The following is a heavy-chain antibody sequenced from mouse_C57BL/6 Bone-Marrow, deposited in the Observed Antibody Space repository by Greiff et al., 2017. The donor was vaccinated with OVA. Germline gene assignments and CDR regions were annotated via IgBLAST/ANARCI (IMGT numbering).Heavy chain of an antibody. CDR3: ARHHDGYYIYLDY. CDR1: GFTFSSYG. Sequence: EVQRVESGGDLVKPGGSLKLSCAASGFTFSSYGMSWVRQTPDKRLEWVATISSGGSYTYYPDSVKGRFTISRDNAKNTLYLQMSSLKSEDTAMYYCARHHDGYYIYLDYWGQGTTLTVSS. D-gene: IGHD2-3*01. V-gene: IGHV5-6*01. CDR2: ISSGGSYT. J-gene: IGHJ2*01.